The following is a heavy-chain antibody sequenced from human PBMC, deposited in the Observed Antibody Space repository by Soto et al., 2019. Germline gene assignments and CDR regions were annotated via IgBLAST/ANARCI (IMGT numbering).Heavy chain of an antibody. CDR2: ISYDGSNK. Sequence: GWSLRLSCSASGFTFSSYGMHWVRQAPGQGLEWVAVISYDGSNKYYADSVKGRFTISRDNSKNTLYLQMNSLRAEDTAVYYCAKDRRGARVGLYYYGMDVWGQGNTFT. V-gene: IGHV3-30*18. CDR3: AKDRRGARVGLYYYGMDV. CDR1: GFTFSSYG. J-gene: IGHJ6*02. D-gene: IGHD1-26*01.